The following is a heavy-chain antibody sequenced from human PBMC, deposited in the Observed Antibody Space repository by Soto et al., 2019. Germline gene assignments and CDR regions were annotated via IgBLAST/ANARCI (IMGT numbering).Heavy chain of an antibody. CDR2: FDPEDGET. CDR3: ATVFCSGGSCPIGNWFDP. V-gene: IGHV1-24*01. J-gene: IGHJ5*02. Sequence: ASVKVSCKVSGYTLTELSMHWVRQAPGKGLEWMGGFDPEDGETIYAQKFQGRVTMTEDTSTDTAYMELSSLRSEDTAVYYCATVFCSGGSCPIGNWFDPWGQGTLVTVSS. CDR1: GYTLTELS. D-gene: IGHD2-15*01.